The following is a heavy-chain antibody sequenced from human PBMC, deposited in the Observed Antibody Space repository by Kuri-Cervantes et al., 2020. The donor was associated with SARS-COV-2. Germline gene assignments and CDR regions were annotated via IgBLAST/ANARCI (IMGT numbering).Heavy chain of an antibody. V-gene: IGHV4-31*02. CDR2: IYYSGRT. D-gene: IGHD6-13*01. CDR1: GDSLSRGGHY. CDR3: ARSFGTAAGQLDY. Sequence: SCSVSGDSLSRGGHYWTWIRQHPGKGLEWIGYIYYSGRTYYNPSLQSRLTISLDTSQNQFSLKLSPVTAADTAVYYCARSFGTAAGQLDYWGQGTLVTVSS. J-gene: IGHJ4*02.